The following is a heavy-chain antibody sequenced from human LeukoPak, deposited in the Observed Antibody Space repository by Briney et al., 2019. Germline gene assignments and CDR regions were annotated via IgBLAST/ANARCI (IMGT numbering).Heavy chain of an antibody. CDR1: GGSISSYY. J-gene: IGHJ6*02. D-gene: IGHD2-2*01. V-gene: IGHV4-4*07. CDR3: ARGEDIVVVPARLGMDV. Sequence: SETLSLTCTVSGGSISSYYWSWIRQPAGKGLEWIGRIYTSGSTNYNPSLKSRVTMSVDTSKNQFSLKLSSVTAADTAVYYCARGEDIVVVPARLGMDVWGQGTTVTVSS. CDR2: IYTSGST.